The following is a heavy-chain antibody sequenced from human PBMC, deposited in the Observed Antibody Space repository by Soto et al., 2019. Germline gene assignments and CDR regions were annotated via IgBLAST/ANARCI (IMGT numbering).Heavy chain of an antibody. CDR1: GFTFSNAG. CDR3: TSRDYSSRFDY. D-gene: IGHD6-13*01. J-gene: IGHJ4*02. CDR2: IKSKTDGGTT. Sequence: VGSLRLSCGAAGFTFSNAGMNWVRQAPGKGLEWVGRIKSKTDGGTTDYAAPVKGRFTISRDDSKNTLYLQMNSLKTEDTAVYYCTSRDYSSRFDYWGQGTLVTVSS. V-gene: IGHV3-15*07.